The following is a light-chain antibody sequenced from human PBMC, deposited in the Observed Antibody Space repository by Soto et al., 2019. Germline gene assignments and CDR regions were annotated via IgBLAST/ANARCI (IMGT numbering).Light chain of an antibody. J-gene: IGKJ3*01. V-gene: IGKV3-11*01. CDR2: DAS. Sequence: EIFLTQSPSTLSLSPVEIATLSCRASQSVSSYLAWYQQKPGQAPRLLIYDASNRATGIPARFSGSGSGTDFILTISRVEPEDFAVYYCQQFGTSSLVTFGPGTKVDI. CDR1: QSVSSY. CDR3: QQFGTSSLVT.